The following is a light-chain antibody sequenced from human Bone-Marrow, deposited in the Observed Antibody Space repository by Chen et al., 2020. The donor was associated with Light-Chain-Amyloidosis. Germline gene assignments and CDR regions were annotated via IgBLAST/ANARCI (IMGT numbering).Light chain of an antibody. CDR2: DAS. CDR1: QDIRNY. Sequence: DIQMTQSPSSLSVSIGDRVTITCQASQDIRNYLNWYQQKPGKPPKLLIYDASDLEAGVPSRFSGSGSGTEFTLTINSLQPEDIATYYCQQYDNPWITFGQGTRLEIK. CDR3: QQYDNPWIT. J-gene: IGKJ5*01. V-gene: IGKV1-33*01.